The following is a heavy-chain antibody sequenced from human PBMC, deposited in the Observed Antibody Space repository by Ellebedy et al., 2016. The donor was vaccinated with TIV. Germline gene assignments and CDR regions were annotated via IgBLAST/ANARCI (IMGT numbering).Heavy chain of an antibody. D-gene: IGHD4-17*01. CDR2: ISSSSSYI. V-gene: IGHV3-21*01. Sequence: ETLSLTCAASGFTFSSYSMNWVRQAPGKGLEWVSSISSSSSYIYYADSVKGRFTISRDNAKNSLYLQMNSLRAEDTAVYYCARETVTTIDPWGQGTLVTVSS. CDR3: ARETVTTIDP. CDR1: GFTFSSYS. J-gene: IGHJ5*02.